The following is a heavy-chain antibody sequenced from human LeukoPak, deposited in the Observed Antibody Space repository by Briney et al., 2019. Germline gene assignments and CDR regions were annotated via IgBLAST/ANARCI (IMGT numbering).Heavy chain of an antibody. D-gene: IGHD1-14*01. CDR1: GFTFSSYA. J-gene: IGHJ6*03. CDR3: ARGGRNLYYYYMDV. CDR2: ISYDASNK. V-gene: IGHV3-30-3*01. Sequence: GGSLRLSCAASGFTFSSYAMHWVRQAPGKGLEWVAVISYDASNKYYADSVKGRFTISRDNSKNTLYMQMNSLRAEDTAVYYCARGGRNLYYYYMDVWGKGTTVTVSS.